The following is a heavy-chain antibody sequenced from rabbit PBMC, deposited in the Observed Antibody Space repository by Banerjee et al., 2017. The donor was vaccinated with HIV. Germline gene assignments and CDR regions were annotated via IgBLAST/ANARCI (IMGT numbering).Heavy chain of an antibody. Sequence: PEGSLTLPCTASGFSFSTTYYMCWVRQAPGKGLELIACIYTDSDGTWYASWVNGRFTITRSTSLNTVTLQMTSLTAADTATYFCVRWDAGNSYYKMDFNLWGPGTLAPS. CDR3: VRWDAGNSYYKMDFNL. D-gene: IGHD8-1*01. V-gene: IGHV1S43*01. CDR1: GFSFSTTYY. CDR2: IYTDSDGT. J-gene: IGHJ4*01.